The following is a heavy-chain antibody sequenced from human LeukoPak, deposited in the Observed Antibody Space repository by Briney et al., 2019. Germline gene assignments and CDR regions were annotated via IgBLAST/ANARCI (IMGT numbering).Heavy chain of an antibody. CDR3: ARSIAAAGTTGYYFDY. V-gene: IGHV1-69*01. J-gene: IGHJ4*02. D-gene: IGHD6-13*01. CDR2: IIPIFGTA. CDR1: GGTFSSYA. Sequence: SVKVSCKASGGTFSSYAISWVRQAPGQGLEWMGGIIPIFGTANYAQKFQGRVTITADESTSTAYMELSSLRSEDTAVYYCARSIAAAGTTGYYFDYWGQGTLVTVSS.